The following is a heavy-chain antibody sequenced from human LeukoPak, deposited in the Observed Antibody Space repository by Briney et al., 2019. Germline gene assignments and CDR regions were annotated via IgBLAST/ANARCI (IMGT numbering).Heavy chain of an antibody. Sequence: GGSLRLSCAASGFTFSSYGMHWVRQAPGKGLEWVAVIWYDGSNKYYADSVKGRFTISRDNSKNTLYLQMNSLRAEDTAVYYCARPSAAGTGSHFDYRGQGTLVTVSS. J-gene: IGHJ4*02. V-gene: IGHV3-33*01. CDR3: ARPSAAGTGSHFDY. CDR2: IWYDGSNK. CDR1: GFTFSSYG. D-gene: IGHD6-13*01.